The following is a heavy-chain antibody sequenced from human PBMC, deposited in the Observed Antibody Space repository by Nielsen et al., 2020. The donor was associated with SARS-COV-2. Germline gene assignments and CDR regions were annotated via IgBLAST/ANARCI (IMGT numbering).Heavy chain of an antibody. CDR1: GFAFSSYG. CDR3: AKDSATSILLWFGELYSSFFDY. J-gene: IGHJ4*02. Sequence: GESLKISCAASGFAFSSYGIHWVRQAPGKGLQWVALVSYDGSNKYYADSVKGRFTISRDNSKNTLYLQMNSLRAEDTAEYYCAKDSATSILLWFGELYSSFFDYWGQGTLVTVSS. D-gene: IGHD3-10*01. CDR2: VSYDGSNK. V-gene: IGHV3-30*18.